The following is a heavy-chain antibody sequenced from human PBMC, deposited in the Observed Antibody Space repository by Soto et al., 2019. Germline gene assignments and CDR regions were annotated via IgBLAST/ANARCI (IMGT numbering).Heavy chain of an antibody. CDR1: GGSISSGVYY. D-gene: IGHD3-22*01. J-gene: IGHJ5*02. CDR2: IYYSGST. Sequence: SETLSLTWTVSGGSISSGVYYWIWIRQHPGKGLEWIGYIYYSGSTYYNPSLKSRVTISVDTSKNQFSLKLSSVTAADTAVYYCARAWYYYDSSGYSRNNWFDPWGQGTLVTVSS. CDR3: ARAWYYYDSSGYSRNNWFDP. V-gene: IGHV4-31*02.